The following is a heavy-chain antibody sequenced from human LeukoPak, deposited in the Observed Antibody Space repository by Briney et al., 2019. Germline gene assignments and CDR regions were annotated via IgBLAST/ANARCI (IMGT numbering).Heavy chain of an antibody. D-gene: IGHD2-15*01. CDR3: ARDTPWGGPNLPDAFDI. J-gene: IGHJ3*02. V-gene: IGHV4-59*01. Sequence: SGTLSLTCTVSGGSIISYHWSWIRQPPGKGLEWIGHIFYSGSTNYNPSLKSRVTISVDTSNNQFSLKLSFVTAADTAIYYCARDTPWGGPNLPDAFDIWGLGTMVTVSS. CDR2: IFYSGST. CDR1: GGSIISYH.